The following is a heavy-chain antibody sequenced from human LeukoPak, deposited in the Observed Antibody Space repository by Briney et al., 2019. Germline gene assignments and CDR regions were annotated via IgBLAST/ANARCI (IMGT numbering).Heavy chain of an antibody. Sequence: GGSLRLSCAASGFTFSSYSMNWVRQAPGKGLEWVSSISSSSSYIYYADSVKGRFTISRDNAKNSLYLQMNSLRAEDTALYYCARAKHDYVWGSYGYFDYWGQGTLVTVSS. CDR3: ARAKHDYVWGSYGYFDY. V-gene: IGHV3-21*04. CDR1: GFTFSSYS. D-gene: IGHD3-16*01. J-gene: IGHJ4*02. CDR2: ISSSSSYI.